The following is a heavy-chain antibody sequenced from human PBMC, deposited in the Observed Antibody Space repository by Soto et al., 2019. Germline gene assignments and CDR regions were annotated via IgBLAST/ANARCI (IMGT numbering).Heavy chain of an antibody. CDR1: GFMFRNYW. D-gene: IGHD4-17*01. Sequence: EVYLVESGGGLVQPGGSLRLSCEASGFMFRNYWMNWVRQAPGKGLQWVANIKEDGSAKSYVDSVKGRFTISRDNAKNSLYRQMNSLRVEDTAVYYGGRVSGYGDVVDPWGQGTLVIVSS. CDR2: IKEDGSAK. CDR3: GRVSGYGDVVDP. J-gene: IGHJ5*02. V-gene: IGHV3-7*03.